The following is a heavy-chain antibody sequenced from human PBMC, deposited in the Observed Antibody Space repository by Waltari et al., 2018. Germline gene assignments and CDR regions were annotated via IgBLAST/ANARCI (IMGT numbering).Heavy chain of an antibody. J-gene: IGHJ4*02. CDR2: ISSSSSYI. D-gene: IGHD3-10*01. V-gene: IGHV3-21*01. Sequence: EVQLVESGGGLVKPGGSLRLSCAPSGFTFSSYSMNWVRQAPGKGLEWVSSISSSSSYIYYADSVKGRFTISRDNAKNSLYLQMNSLRAEDTAVYYCARDNRGRGSFDYWGQGTLVTVSS. CDR3: ARDNRGRGSFDY. CDR1: GFTFSSYS.